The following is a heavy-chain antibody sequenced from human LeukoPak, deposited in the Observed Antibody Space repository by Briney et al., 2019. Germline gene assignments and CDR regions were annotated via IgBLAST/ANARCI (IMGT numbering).Heavy chain of an antibody. D-gene: IGHD2-2*01. CDR3: AREGIGYCSSTSCYDLRGMDV. CDR2: IYHSGST. J-gene: IGHJ6*02. Sequence: PSGTLSLTCAVSGGSISSSNWWRWVRQPPGKGLEWIGEIYHSGSTNYNPSLKSRVTISVDKSKNQFSLKLSSVTAADTAVYYCAREGIGYCSSTSCYDLRGMDVWGQGTTVTVSS. CDR1: GGSISSSNW. V-gene: IGHV4-4*02.